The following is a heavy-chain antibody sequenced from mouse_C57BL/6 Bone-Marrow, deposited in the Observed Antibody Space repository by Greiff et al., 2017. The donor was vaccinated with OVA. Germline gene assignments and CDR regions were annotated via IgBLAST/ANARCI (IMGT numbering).Heavy chain of an antibody. CDR2: INPSSGYT. Sequence: VQLQQSGAELARPGASVKMSCTASGYTFTSYTMHWVQQRPGQGLEWIGYINPSSGYTKYNQKFKDKATLTADKSSSTAYMQLSSLTSEDSAVYYCAREDGNWFAYWGQGTLVTVSA. V-gene: IGHV1-4*01. CDR1: GYTFTSYT. CDR3: AREDGNWFAY. D-gene: IGHD2-1*01. J-gene: IGHJ3*01.